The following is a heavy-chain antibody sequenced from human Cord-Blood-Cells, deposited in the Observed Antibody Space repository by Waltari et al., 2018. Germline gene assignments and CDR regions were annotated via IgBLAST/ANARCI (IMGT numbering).Heavy chain of an antibody. Sequence: EVQLGESGGGLVQPGGSLRLSCEASGLTFSRFAMQWGRQAPGKGVEYVSAIRSNGGSTYYANSVKGRFTIARDNAKNTLYLQMGSLRAEDMAVYYCARGSESLHAFDIWGQGTMVTVSS. CDR3: ARGSESLHAFDI. J-gene: IGHJ3*02. CDR1: GLTFSRFA. CDR2: IRSNGGST. V-gene: IGHV3-64*01. D-gene: IGHD3-10*01.